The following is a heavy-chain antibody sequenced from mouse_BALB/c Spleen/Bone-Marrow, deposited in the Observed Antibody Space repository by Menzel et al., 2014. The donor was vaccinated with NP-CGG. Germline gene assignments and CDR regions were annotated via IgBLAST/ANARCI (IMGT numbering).Heavy chain of an antibody. V-gene: IGHV3-5*02. J-gene: IGHJ2*01. CDR2: LYYSGTI. CDR1: GISITTGNYR. D-gene: IGHD2-3*01. Sequence: EVKLMESGPGLVKPSQTVSLTCTVTGISITTGNYRWSWIRQFPGNKLEWIGYLYYSGTITYNPSLTSRTTITRDTSKNQFFLEMNSLTAEDTATYYCARYDGYYFDYWGQGTTLTVSS. CDR3: ARYDGYYFDY.